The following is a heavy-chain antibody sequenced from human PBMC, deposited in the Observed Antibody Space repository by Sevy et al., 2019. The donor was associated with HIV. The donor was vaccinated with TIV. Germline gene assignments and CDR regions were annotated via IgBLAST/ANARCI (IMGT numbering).Heavy chain of an antibody. CDR2: ISSSGSTI. CDR3: ARDVAYYGSGSYYQYYYGMDV. CDR1: GFTFSDYY. J-gene: IGHJ6*02. V-gene: IGHV3-11*01. Sequence: GGSLRLSCAASGFTFSDYYMSWIRQAPGKGLEWVSYISSSGSTIYYADSVKGRFTISRDNAKNSLYLQMNSLRAEDTAVYYCARDVAYYGSGSYYQYYYGMDVWGQGTTATVSS. D-gene: IGHD3-10*01.